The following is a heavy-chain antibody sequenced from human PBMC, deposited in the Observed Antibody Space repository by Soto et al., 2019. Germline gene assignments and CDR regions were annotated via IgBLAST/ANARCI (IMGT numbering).Heavy chain of an antibody. CDR1: GFTFSSYG. J-gene: IGHJ6*02. Sequence: GGSLRLSCAASGFTFSSYGMHWVRQAPGKGLEWVAVIWYDGSNKYYADSVKGRFTISRDNSKNTLYLQMNSLRAEDTAVYYCARDRAGYYDILTGYFYYYYYGMDVWGQGTTVTVSS. CDR3: ARDRAGYYDILTGYFYYYYYGMDV. V-gene: IGHV3-33*01. D-gene: IGHD3-9*01. CDR2: IWYDGSNK.